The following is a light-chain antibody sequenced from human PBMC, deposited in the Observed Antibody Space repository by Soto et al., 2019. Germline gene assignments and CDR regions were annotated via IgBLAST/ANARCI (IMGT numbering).Light chain of an antibody. J-gene: IGKJ1*01. Sequence: DIQMTQSPSTLPASVGDRVTITFRASQSISSWLAWYQQKPGKAPKLLIYKASSLESGVPSRFSGSGSGTEFTLTISSLQPDDFATYYCQQYNSWTFGQGTKVDIK. CDR3: QQYNSWT. CDR2: KAS. CDR1: QSISSW. V-gene: IGKV1-5*03.